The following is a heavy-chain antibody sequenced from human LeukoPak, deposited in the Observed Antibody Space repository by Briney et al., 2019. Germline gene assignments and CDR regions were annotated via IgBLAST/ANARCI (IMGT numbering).Heavy chain of an antibody. CDR2: IYYSGNT. CDR1: GGSLSPFY. D-gene: IGHD2-15*01. V-gene: IGHV4-59*01. CDR3: ARGFCSGGSCNDY. J-gene: IGHJ4*02. Sequence: SETLSLTCTVSGGSLSPFYWSWIRRPPGKGLEWIGNIYYSGNTNYNPSLKSRVTISVDTSKKQFSLKLTSVTAADTAVYYCARGFCSGGSCNDYWGQGTLVTVSS.